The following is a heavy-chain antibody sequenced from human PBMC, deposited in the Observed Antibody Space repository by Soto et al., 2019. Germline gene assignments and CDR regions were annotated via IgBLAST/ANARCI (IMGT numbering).Heavy chain of an antibody. J-gene: IGHJ1*01. CDR1: GYTFTSYG. V-gene: IGHV1-18*01. D-gene: IGHD3-3*01. Sequence: QVQLVQSGAEVKKPGASVKVSCKASGYTFTSYGISWVRQAPGQGLEWMGWISAYNGNTNYAQKLQGRVTMTTDTTTSTAYMELRSLRSNDTAVYYCARCSRVTIFGVVTRGAEYFQHWGQGTLVTVSS. CDR2: ISAYNGNT. CDR3: ARCSRVTIFGVVTRGAEYFQH.